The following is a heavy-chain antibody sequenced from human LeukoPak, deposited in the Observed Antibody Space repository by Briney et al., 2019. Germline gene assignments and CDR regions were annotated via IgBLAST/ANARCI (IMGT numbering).Heavy chain of an antibody. CDR2: IYWDDDK. CDR1: GFSLTTSGLC. Sequence: SGPTLVNPTPTLTLTCTISGFSLTTSGLCVTLIRHPPGKAMEGLARIYWDDDKYSSASLKTRLTISKDTSKNQVVLTMTNLDPVDTATFYCARALAVAGGSPFDYWGQGTLVTVSS. J-gene: IGHJ4*02. CDR3: ARALAVAGGSPFDY. V-gene: IGHV2-70*11. D-gene: IGHD6-19*01.